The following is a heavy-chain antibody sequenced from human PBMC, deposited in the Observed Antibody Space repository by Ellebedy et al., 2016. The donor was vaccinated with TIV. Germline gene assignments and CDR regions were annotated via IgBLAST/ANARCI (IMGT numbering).Heavy chain of an antibody. J-gene: IGHJ3*02. V-gene: IGHV4-39*01. Sequence: SETLSLTCTVSGGSISSSSYYWGWIRQPPGTGLEWIGSIYYSGSTYYNPSLKSRVTISVDTSKNQFSLKLSSVTAADTAVYYCARPPYSGSRDAFDIWGQGTMVTVSS. CDR2: IYYSGST. D-gene: IGHD1-26*01. CDR3: ARPPYSGSRDAFDI. CDR1: GGSISSSSYY.